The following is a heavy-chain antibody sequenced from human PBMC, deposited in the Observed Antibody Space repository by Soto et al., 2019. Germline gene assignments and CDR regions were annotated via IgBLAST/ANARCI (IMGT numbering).Heavy chain of an antibody. J-gene: IGHJ4*02. D-gene: IGHD3-3*01. CDR1: GDSVSSNIAA. CDR2: TYYRSKWFN. Sequence: SQTLSLTCAISGDSVSSNIAAWNWIRQSPSRGLEWLGRTYYRSKWFNEYALSVKSRISINADTSKNQFSLQLSSVTLEDTAVYYCVRDGDGSGRTDFQYWGQGXLVTVYS. CDR3: VRDGDGSGRTDFQY. V-gene: IGHV6-1*01.